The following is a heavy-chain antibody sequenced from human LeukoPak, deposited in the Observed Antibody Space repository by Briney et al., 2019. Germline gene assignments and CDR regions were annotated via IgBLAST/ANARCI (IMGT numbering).Heavy chain of an antibody. Sequence: PSETLSLTCTVSGDSISRHYWSWIRQPPGKGLEWIGCIYCSGSTSYNPSLKSRVTISVDTSKNQFSLKLSSVTAADTAVYYCARHFGPLKGPDYWGQGTLVTVSS. V-gene: IGHV4-59*08. D-gene: IGHD3/OR15-3a*01. CDR3: ARHFGPLKGPDY. CDR1: GDSISRHY. CDR2: IYCSGST. J-gene: IGHJ4*02.